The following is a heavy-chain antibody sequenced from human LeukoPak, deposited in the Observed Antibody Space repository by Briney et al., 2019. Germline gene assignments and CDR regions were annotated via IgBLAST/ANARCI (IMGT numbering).Heavy chain of an antibody. CDR2: INPNSGGT. D-gene: IGHD3-16*02. CDR1: EYTFTGYY. CDR3: ARDPIMITFGGVIDLYYFDY. Sequence: ASVKVSCKASEYTFTGYYMHWVRQAPGQGLEWMGRINPNSGGTDYAQKFQGRVTMTRDTSISTAYMELSRLTYDDSAVYYCARDPIMITFGGVIDLYYFDYWGQGTLVTVSS. V-gene: IGHV1-2*06. J-gene: IGHJ4*02.